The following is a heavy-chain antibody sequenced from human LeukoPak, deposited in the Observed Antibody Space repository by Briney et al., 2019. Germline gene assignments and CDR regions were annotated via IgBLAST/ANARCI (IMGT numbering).Heavy chain of an antibody. CDR1: GYTFNSSY. Sequence: ASVKVSCKASGYTFNSSYMHWVRQAPGQGLEWMGIINPSDDSTRYAQKFQGRVTMTKNTSTNTVYMHLSSLSSDDTAVYYCARAYYESSAYRHAVYFDYWGQGTLVTVSS. D-gene: IGHD3-22*01. J-gene: IGHJ4*02. CDR3: ARAYYESSAYRHAVYFDY. V-gene: IGHV1-46*02. CDR2: INPSDDST.